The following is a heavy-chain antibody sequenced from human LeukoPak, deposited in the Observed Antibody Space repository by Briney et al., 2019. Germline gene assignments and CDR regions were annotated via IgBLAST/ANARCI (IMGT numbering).Heavy chain of an antibody. Sequence: PSETLSLTCTVSGVSISSYYWSWIRQPPGKGLEWIGDIYYSGSTNYNPSLKSRVTISVDTSKNQFSLKLSSVTAADTAVYYCARALEWFGDVYYYGMDVWGQGTTVTVSS. V-gene: IGHV4-59*01. CDR2: IYYSGST. CDR1: GVSISSYY. D-gene: IGHD3-10*01. J-gene: IGHJ6*02. CDR3: ARALEWFGDVYYYGMDV.